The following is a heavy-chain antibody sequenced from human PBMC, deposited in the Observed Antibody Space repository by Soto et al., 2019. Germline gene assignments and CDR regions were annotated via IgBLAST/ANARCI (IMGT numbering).Heavy chain of an antibody. Sequence: QVQLQESGPGLVNPSETLSLTCTVSGGSVSSGSYYWSWIRQPPGKGLEWIGYIYYSGSTNYNPSLKSRVTISVDTSKNQFSLKLSSVTAADTAVYYCANYPTTVTSDYWGQGTLVTVSS. D-gene: IGHD4-17*01. J-gene: IGHJ4*02. CDR3: ANYPTTVTSDY. CDR1: GGSVSSGSYY. V-gene: IGHV4-61*01. CDR2: IYYSGST.